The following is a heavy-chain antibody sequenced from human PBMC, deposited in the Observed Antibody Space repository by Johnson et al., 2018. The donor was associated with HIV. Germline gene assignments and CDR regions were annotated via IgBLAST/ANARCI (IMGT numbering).Heavy chain of an antibody. D-gene: IGHD4-17*01. CDR1: GFTFSTYA. Sequence: VQLVESGGGLVQPGGSLRLSCAASGFTFSTYAMSWVRQAPGKGLEWVSVIGTAGDTYYPGSVKGRFTISRDNSKNTLYLQMGSLRAEDMAVYYCARVNGDHGAFDIWGQGTMVTVSS. CDR3: ARVNGDHGAFDI. J-gene: IGHJ3*02. V-gene: IGHV3-23*04. CDR2: IGTAGDT.